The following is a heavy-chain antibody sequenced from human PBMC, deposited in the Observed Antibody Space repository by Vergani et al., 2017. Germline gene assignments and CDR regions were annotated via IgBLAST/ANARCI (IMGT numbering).Heavy chain of an antibody. CDR1: GGSISSYY. CDR2: IYYSGST. J-gene: IGHJ4*02. Sequence: QVQLQESSPGLVKPSKTLSLTCTVSGGSISSYYWSWIRQPPGKGLEWIGYIYYSGSTNYNPSLKSRVTISVDTSKNQFSLKLSSVTAADTAVYYCARTVLIAAAGNFDDWGQGTLVTVS. D-gene: IGHD6-13*01. CDR3: ARTVLIAAAGNFDD. V-gene: IGHV4-59*01.